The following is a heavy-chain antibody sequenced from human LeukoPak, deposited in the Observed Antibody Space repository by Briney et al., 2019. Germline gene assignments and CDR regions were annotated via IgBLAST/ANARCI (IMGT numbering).Heavy chain of an antibody. J-gene: IGHJ4*02. D-gene: IGHD2-15*01. CDR3: AREISGEGFDY. CDR2: ISSTNRYQ. Sequence: GGSLRLSCAASGFTFSSYTMNWVRQAPGKGLEWVSSISSTNRYQYHADSVKGRFSTSRDNAKNSLYLQMNGLRAEDTAIYSCAREISGEGFDYWGQGTPVTVSS. V-gene: IGHV3-21*01. CDR1: GFTFSSYT.